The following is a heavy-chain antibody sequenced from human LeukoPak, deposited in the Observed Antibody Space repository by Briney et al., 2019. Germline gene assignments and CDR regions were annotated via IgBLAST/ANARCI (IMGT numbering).Heavy chain of an antibody. V-gene: IGHV1-8*01. CDR1: GYTFTSYD. D-gene: IGHD2-2*01. J-gene: IGHJ6*02. CDR2: TNPNSGNT. CDR3: ARGRYCSSTSCYRDYYYYGMDV. Sequence: AASVKVSCKASGYTFTSYDINWVRQATGQGLEWMGWTNPNSGNTGYAQKFQGRVTMTRNTSISTAYMELSSLRSEDTAVYYCARGRYCSSTSCYRDYYYYGMDVWGQGTTVTVSS.